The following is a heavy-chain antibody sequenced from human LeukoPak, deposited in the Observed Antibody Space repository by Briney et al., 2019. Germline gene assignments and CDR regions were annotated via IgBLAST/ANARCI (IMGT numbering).Heavy chain of an antibody. CDR1: GGSISSYY. CDR3: ARDGRGYSYGVGFDP. CDR2: IYYTGST. J-gene: IGHJ5*02. V-gene: IGHV4-59*01. Sequence: SETLPLTCTVSGGSISSYYWSWIRQPPGKGLEWIGYIYYTGSTKYNPSLKSRVTISVDTSKNQFSLKLSSVTAADTAVYYCARDGRGYSYGVGFDPWGQGTLVTVSS. D-gene: IGHD5-18*01.